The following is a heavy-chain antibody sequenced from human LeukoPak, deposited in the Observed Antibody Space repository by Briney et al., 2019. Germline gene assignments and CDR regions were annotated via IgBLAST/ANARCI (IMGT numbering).Heavy chain of an antibody. Sequence: SQRLSPTPAVSRGAPRGYYWGGSPHPPRRGHERMGEINHSASTNYNPSLKRRVTISVDTSKNQFSLKLSSVTAADTAVYYCARGPIVVVRRFCAFDYWGQGTLVTVSS. J-gene: IGHJ4*02. CDR2: INHSAST. CDR1: RGAPRGYY. CDR3: ARGPIVVVRRFCAFDY. V-gene: IGHV4-34*01. D-gene: IGHD2-15*01.